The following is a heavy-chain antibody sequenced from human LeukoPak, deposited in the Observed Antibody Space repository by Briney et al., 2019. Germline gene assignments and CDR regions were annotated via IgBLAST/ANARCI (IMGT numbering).Heavy chain of an antibody. CDR1: GFTFSSHA. CDR3: GAHLSGGTQRYNWVDP. CDR2: ISGSGGST. J-gene: IGHJ5*02. V-gene: IGHV3-23*01. Sequence: PGGSLRLSCAASGFTFSSHAMSWVRQAPGKGLEWVSGISGSGGSTYYADSVKGRFTISRDNSKNTLYLQMDSLRPEDTAVYYCGAHLSGGTQRYNWVDPWGQGILVTVSS. D-gene: IGHD1-1*01.